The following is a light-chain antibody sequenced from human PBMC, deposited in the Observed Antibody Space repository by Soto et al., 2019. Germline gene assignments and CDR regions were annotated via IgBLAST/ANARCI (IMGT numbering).Light chain of an antibody. Sequence: QSVLTQPPSASGTPGQRVTISCSGSSSNIGSNTVSWYQQLPQRAPKLLIFSNNQRPSGVPDRFSGSKSGTSASLAISGLQSEDEADYYCATWADGLNPSVFGTGTKVTVL. CDR2: SNN. V-gene: IGLV1-44*01. J-gene: IGLJ1*01. CDR3: ATWADGLNPSV. CDR1: SSNIGSNT.